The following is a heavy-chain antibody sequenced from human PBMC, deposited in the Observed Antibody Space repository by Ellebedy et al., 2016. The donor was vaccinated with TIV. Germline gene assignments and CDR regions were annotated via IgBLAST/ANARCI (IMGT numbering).Heavy chain of an antibody. V-gene: IGHV1-69*13. J-gene: IGHJ4*02. D-gene: IGHD3-10*01. CDR2: IIPMFGTP. CDR3: ARGNSRSYSGNFVY. Sequence: SVKVSCXASGGTFSSYAVSWVRQAPGQGLEWMGGIIPMFGTPNYAQKFQGRVTITADESTTIVYMELSSLRSEDTAVYYCARGNSRSYSGNFVYWGQGALLTVSS. CDR1: GGTFSSYA.